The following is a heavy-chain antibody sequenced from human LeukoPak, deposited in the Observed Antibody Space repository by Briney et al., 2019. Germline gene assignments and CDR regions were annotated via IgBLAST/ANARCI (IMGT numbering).Heavy chain of an antibody. CDR1: GFTVNRKY. J-gene: IGHJ4*02. Sequence: GGSLRRYCVASGFTVNRKYMTWVRQAPGKGLEWVSVIYSGGSTNYADSVRGRFTISRDSSRNTLYLQMNSLRAEDTAVYYCATRPSGDYPYFDYWGQGTLVTVSS. D-gene: IGHD4-17*01. CDR2: IYSGGST. V-gene: IGHV3-66*01. CDR3: ATRPSGDYPYFDY.